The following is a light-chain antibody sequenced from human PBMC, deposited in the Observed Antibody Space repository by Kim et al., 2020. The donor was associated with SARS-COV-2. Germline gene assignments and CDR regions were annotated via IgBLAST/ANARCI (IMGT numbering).Light chain of an antibody. CDR2: DAS. J-gene: IGKJ1*01. CDR1: QSISSW. V-gene: IGKV1-5*01. CDR3: QQYKSYSGT. Sequence: ASVGDRVTITSRASQSISSWLAWYQQKPGKAPKLLIYDASSLESGVPSRFSGSGSGTEFTLTISSLQPDDFATYYCQQYKSYSGTFGQGTKVDIK.